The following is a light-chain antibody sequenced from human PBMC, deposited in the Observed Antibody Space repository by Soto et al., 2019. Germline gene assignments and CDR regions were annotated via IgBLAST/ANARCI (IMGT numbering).Light chain of an antibody. CDR2: KAS. V-gene: IGKV1-5*03. CDR3: QQYNSDSRT. Sequence: DIQMTQSPSTLSASVGDRVTITCRASQSISSWLAWYQQKPGKAPKLLIYKASSLESGVPSRFSGSGSGTEFTLTISSLQPDDFATYYCQQYNSDSRTFGQRTKVEIK. J-gene: IGKJ1*01. CDR1: QSISSW.